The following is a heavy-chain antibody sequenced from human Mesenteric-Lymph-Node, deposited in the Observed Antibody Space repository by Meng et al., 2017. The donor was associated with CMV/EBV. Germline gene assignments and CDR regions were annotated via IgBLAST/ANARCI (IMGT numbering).Heavy chain of an antibody. V-gene: IGHV3-23*03. J-gene: IGHJ4*02. D-gene: IGHD4-11*01. CDR2: IYSDDSLT. Sequence: GGSLRLSCAASGFTLSSQAMSWVRQAPGKGLEWVSIIYSDDSLTFYADSVKGRFTISRDDSKNTLYLQMNSLRAEDAAIYFCAKDLRGYSNDYWGQGTLVTVSS. CDR3: AKDLRGYSNDY. CDR1: GFTLSSQA.